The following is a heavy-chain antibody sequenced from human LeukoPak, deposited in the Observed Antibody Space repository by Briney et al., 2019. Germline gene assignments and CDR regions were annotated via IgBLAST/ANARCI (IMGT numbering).Heavy chain of an antibody. D-gene: IGHD3-10*01. CDR1: GGSISSYY. CDR2: IYYSGST. Sequence: SETLSLTCTVSGGSISSYYWSWIRQPPGKGLEWIGYIYYSGSTNYNPSLKSRVTISVDTSKSQFSLKLSSVTAADTAVYYCARETMVRGVIGQSYYYYGMDVWGQGTTVTVSS. V-gene: IGHV4-59*01. J-gene: IGHJ6*02. CDR3: ARETMVRGVIGQSYYYYGMDV.